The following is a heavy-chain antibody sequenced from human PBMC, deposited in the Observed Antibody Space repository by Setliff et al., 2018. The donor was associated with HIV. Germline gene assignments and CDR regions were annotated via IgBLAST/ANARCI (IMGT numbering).Heavy chain of an antibody. J-gene: IGHJ4*02. CDR3: ARIQNHVWDY. D-gene: IGHD5-18*01. V-gene: IGHV3-7*01. Sequence: PGGSLRLSCAASGFSFSSYWMSWVRQAPGKGLEWVANIKGDGSATYYVDSVKGRFTISRDNASNSLCLQMNSLRVEDTAVYYCARIQNHVWDYWGQGTLVTVSS. CDR1: GFSFSSYW. CDR2: IKGDGSAT.